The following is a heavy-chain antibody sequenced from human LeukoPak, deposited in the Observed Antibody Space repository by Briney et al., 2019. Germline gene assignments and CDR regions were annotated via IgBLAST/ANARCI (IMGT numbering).Heavy chain of an antibody. CDR3: ARLGDGYTSNSPDAFDI. CDR1: GGSISSGGYY. D-gene: IGHD5-24*01. V-gene: IGHV4-31*03. Sequence: PSETLSLTCIVSGGSISSGGYYWSWIRQHPGKGLEWIGYIYHSGSTNYNPSLKSRVTISIDTSKNQFALKMSSVTAADTAVYYCARLGDGYTSNSPDAFDIWGHGTMVTVSS. J-gene: IGHJ3*02. CDR2: IYHSGST.